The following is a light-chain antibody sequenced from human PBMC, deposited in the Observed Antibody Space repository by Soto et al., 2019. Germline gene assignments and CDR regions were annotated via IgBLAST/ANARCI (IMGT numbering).Light chain of an antibody. J-gene: IGKJ1*01. CDR3: QKYNRAHWT. V-gene: IGKV1-27*01. Sequence: DIQMTQSPSSLSASVGDRVTITCRASQGIAYYLAWYQQKPGKAPNHLIYAASTLQSRVPSRFSGSGSGTEFTLTISSLQPEDVANYYCQKYNRAHWTFGQGIKVEIK. CDR1: QGIAYY. CDR2: AAS.